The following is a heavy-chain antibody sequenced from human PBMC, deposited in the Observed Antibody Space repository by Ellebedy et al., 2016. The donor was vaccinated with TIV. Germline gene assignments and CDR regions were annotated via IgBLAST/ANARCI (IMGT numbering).Heavy chain of an antibody. CDR1: GFTFSIYA. Sequence: PAGSLRLSCAASGFTFSIYAISWVRQAPGKGLEWVSLISGSGEPYYADSVKGRFTISRDNSIRTLWLQLPGLRAEATARYFCAKDLHIQRQWGFDHWGQGILVTVSS. D-gene: IGHD5-18*01. CDR2: ISGSGEP. V-gene: IGHV3-23*01. J-gene: IGHJ4*02. CDR3: AKDLHIQRQWGFDH.